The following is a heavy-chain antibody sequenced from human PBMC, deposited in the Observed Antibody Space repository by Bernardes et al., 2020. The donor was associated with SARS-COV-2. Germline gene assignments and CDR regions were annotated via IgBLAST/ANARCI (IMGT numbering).Heavy chain of an antibody. J-gene: IGHJ6*02. CDR3: ARVDV. CDR1: GSSFTRYF. V-gene: IGHV1-2*02. CDR2: INPNDGDT. Sequence: ASMKVYCKSSGSSFTRYFMHWVRQAPGEGPEWMGWINPNDGDTMYAHKYQGRVTMTSDASITTAYMELNSLTSDDTAVYFCARVDVWGQGTTVTVSS.